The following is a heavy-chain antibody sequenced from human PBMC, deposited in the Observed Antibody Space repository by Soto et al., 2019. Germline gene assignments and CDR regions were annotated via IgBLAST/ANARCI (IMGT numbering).Heavy chain of an antibody. V-gene: IGHV5-10-1*01. D-gene: IGHD2-15*01. CDR2: IDPSDSYT. Sequence: GESLKISCKGSGYSFTSYWISWVRQMPGKGLEWMGRIDPSDSYTNYSPSFQGHVTISADKPISTAYLQWSSLKASDTAMYYCARKNHCSGGSCYSPYYYGMDVWGQGTTVTVSS. CDR1: GYSFTSYW. J-gene: IGHJ6*02. CDR3: ARKNHCSGGSCYSPYYYGMDV.